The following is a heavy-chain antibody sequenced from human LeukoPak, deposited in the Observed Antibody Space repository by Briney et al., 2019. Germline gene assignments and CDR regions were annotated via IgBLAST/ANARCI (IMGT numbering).Heavy chain of an antibody. D-gene: IGHD1-26*01. J-gene: IGHJ3*02. V-gene: IGHV3-21*01. Sequence: PGGSLRLSCAASGFTFSSYSMNWVRQAPGKGLEWVSSISSSSSYIYYADSVKGRFTISRDNAKNSLYLQMNSLRAEDTAVYYCARDDALRSGSYYVVEAFDIWGQGTMVTVSS. CDR3: ARDDALRSGSYYVVEAFDI. CDR2: ISSSSSYI. CDR1: GFTFSSYS.